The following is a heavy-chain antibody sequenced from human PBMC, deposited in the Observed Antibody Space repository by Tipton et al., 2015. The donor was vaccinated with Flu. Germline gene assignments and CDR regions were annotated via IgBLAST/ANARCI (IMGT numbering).Heavy chain of an antibody. V-gene: IGHV3-7*01. CDR1: GFTFSNAW. CDR3: ATEGYTYGFFDY. CDR2: IKQDGSEK. Sequence: SLRLSCAASGFTFSNAWMSWVRQAPGKGLEWVANIKQDGSEKYYINSVKGRFTISRDNAKNSLFLQMSSLRAEDTAVYYCATEGYTYGFFDYWGQGTLVTVSS. D-gene: IGHD5-18*01. J-gene: IGHJ4*02.